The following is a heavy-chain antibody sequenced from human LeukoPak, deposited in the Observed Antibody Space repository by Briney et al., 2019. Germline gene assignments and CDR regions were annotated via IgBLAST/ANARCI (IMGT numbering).Heavy chain of an antibody. Sequence: GGSLRLSCVASGFTFSSYGMHWVRQAPGKGLEWVAFIRYDGSNKYYADSVKGRFTISRDNSKSTLDLQMNSLRAEDTAVYYCAKSAGAAAHMDVWGKGTSVTVSS. CDR3: AKSAGAAAHMDV. CDR1: GFTFSSYG. CDR2: IRYDGSNK. V-gene: IGHV3-30*02. J-gene: IGHJ6*03. D-gene: IGHD6-13*01.